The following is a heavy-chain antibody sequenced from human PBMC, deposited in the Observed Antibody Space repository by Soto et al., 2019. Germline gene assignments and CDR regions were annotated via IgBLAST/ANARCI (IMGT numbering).Heavy chain of an antibody. CDR1: GFTFSSYG. J-gene: IGHJ4*02. CDR3: AKAYYGSGGGYFDY. CDR2: ISYDGSNK. D-gene: IGHD3-10*01. Sequence: VQLVESGGGVVQPGRSLRLSCAASGFTFSSYGMHWVRQAPGKGLEWVAVISYDGSNKYYADSVKGRFTISRDNSKNTLYLQMNSLRAEDTAVYYCAKAYYGSGGGYFDYWGQGTLVTVSS. V-gene: IGHV3-30*18.